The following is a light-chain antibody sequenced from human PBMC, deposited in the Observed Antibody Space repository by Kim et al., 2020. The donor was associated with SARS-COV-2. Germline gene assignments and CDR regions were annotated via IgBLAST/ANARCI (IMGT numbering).Light chain of an antibody. Sequence: SGKLTCTLGMRHRGYAIAWHQRQPETGPRYLMKLNSDGSHSKGDGIPDRFSGSSSGAERYLTISSLQSEDEADYYCQTWGTGIVVFGGGTQLTVL. V-gene: IGLV4-69*01. CDR2: LNSDGSH. CDR3: QTWGTGIVV. CDR1: MRHRGYA. J-gene: IGLJ2*01.